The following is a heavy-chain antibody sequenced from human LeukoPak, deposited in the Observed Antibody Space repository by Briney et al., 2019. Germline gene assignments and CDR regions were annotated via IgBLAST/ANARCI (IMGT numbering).Heavy chain of an antibody. CDR3: ARATLIAAAVSFDY. CDR1: GGSISSGDYY. V-gene: IGHV4-30-4*01. CDR2: IYYGGST. Sequence: SETLSLTCTVSGGSISSGDYYWSWIRQPPGKGLEWIGYIYYGGSTYYNPSLKSRVTISVGTSKNQFSLKLSSVTAADTAVYYCARATLIAAAVSFDYWGQGTLVTVSS. J-gene: IGHJ4*02. D-gene: IGHD6-13*01.